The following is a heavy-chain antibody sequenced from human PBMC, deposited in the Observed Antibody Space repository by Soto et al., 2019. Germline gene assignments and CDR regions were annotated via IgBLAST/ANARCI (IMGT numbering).Heavy chain of an antibody. CDR3: ARETSYGQSATIVGEF. CDR1: GFRFNEYE. D-gene: IGHD3-10*01. Sequence: PGGSLRLSCVGSGFRFNEYEINWVRQAPGKGLEWISYINSGGSLIYYAASVKGRFTISRDNHKGSVYLQMNSLRADDTALYYCARETSYGQSATIVGEFWGQGTLVTVSS. CDR2: INSGGSLI. V-gene: IGHV3-48*03. J-gene: IGHJ4*02.